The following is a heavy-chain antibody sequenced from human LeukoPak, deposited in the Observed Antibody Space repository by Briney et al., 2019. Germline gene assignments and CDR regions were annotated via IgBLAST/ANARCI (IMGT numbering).Heavy chain of an antibody. CDR1: GFTFSSYA. V-gene: IGHV3-23*01. Sequence: GGSLRLSCAASGFTFSSYAMSWVRQAPEKGPEWVSTISGSGGGTYYADSVKGRLTISRDNSKNTLYLQMNSLRGEDTAVYYCARDHSYSSGWYPDFWGQGTLVTVSS. CDR3: ARDHSYSSGWYPDF. J-gene: IGHJ4*02. D-gene: IGHD6-19*01. CDR2: ISGSGGGT.